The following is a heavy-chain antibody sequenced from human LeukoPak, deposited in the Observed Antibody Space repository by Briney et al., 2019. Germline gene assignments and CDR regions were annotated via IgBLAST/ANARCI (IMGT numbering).Heavy chain of an antibody. CDR3: ARGDYGDYAGFDY. CDR1: GFTFSSYS. CDR2: ISSSSSYI. V-gene: IGHV3-21*01. J-gene: IGHJ4*02. Sequence: GGSLRLSCAASGFTFSSYSMNWVRQAPGKGLEWVSSISSSSSYIYYADSGKGRFTISRDNAKNSLYLQMNSLRAEDTAVYYCARGDYGDYAGFDYWGQGTLVTVSS. D-gene: IGHD4-17*01.